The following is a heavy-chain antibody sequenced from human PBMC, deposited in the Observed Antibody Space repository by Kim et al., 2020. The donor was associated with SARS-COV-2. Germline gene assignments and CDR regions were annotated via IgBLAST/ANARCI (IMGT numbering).Heavy chain of an antibody. CDR2: IRSKANNYAT. CDR3: TRVPPDYDKFYDTFDI. CDR1: GFTFSGSA. V-gene: IGHV3-73*01. J-gene: IGHJ3*02. D-gene: IGHD3-22*01. Sequence: GGSLRLSCAASGFTFSGSAMHWVRQASGKGLEWVGCIRSKANNYATAYASSVKGRFTISRDDSKNTAYLQMNSLKTEDTAVYYCTRVPPDYDKFYDTFDIWGQGTMVTVSS.